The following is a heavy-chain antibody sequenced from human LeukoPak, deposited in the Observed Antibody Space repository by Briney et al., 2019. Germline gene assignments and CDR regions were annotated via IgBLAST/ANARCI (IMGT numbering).Heavy chain of an antibody. CDR1: GGTFSNYG. V-gene: IGHV1-69*04. CDR3: ARKDRTVTPNYDMDV. CDR2: IIPILGIP. J-gene: IGHJ6*02. D-gene: IGHD4-17*01. Sequence: SVKVSCKASGGTFSNYGISWVRQAPGQGLEWMGRIIPILGIPNYAQNFQGRVTITADKSTSTAYMELSSLRSKDTAVYYCARKDRTVTPNYDMDVWGQGTTVTVSS.